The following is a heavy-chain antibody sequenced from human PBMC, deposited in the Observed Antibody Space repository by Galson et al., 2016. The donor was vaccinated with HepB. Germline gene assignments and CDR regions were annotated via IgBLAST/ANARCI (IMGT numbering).Heavy chain of an antibody. CDR3: ARDLNWEFP. D-gene: IGHD7-27*01. J-gene: IGHJ5*02. CDR1: DFTFGSHW. CDR2: IQPDGSQK. Sequence: SLRLSCADSDFTFGSHWKVWVRQAPGKGLEFLASIQPDGSQKYYADSVNGRVTISRDNAKNSLFLQMNSLGAEDTAMYYCARDLNWEFPWGQGTLVTVSS. V-gene: IGHV3-7*01.